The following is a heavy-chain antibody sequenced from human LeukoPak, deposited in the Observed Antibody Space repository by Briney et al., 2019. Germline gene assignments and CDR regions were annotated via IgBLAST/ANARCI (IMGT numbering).Heavy chain of an antibody. CDR3: ARVTSWVWVGELLLDY. CDR1: GFTFSSYW. Sequence: GGSLRLSCAASGFTFSSYWMSWVRRAPGKGLEWVSAISGSGGSTYYADSVKGRFTISRDNSKNALYLQMNSLRAEGTALYYCARVTSWVWVGELLLDYWGQGTLVTVSS. D-gene: IGHD3-10*01. V-gene: IGHV3-23*01. J-gene: IGHJ4*02. CDR2: ISGSGGST.